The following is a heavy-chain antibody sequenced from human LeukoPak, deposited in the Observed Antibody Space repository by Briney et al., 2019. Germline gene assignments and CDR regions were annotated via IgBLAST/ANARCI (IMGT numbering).Heavy chain of an antibody. CDR2: IYSSGST. CDR1: GGSISSYY. J-gene: IGHJ4*02. V-gene: IGHV4-4*08. D-gene: IGHD6-19*01. CDR3: ARESVSGWYSYFDY. Sequence: SETLSLTCTVSGGSISSYYWNWIRQPPGKGLEWIAYIYSSGSTNYNPSLKSRVTISVDTSKNQSSLKLSSVTAADTAVYYCARESVSGWYSYFDYWGQGTLVTVSS.